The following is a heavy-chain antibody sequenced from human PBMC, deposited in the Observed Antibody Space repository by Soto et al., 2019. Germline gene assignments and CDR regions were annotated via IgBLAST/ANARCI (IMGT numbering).Heavy chain of an antibody. CDR3: AHRPYYGDYGGSFDY. Sequence: QITLKESGPTLVKPTQTLTLTCSFSGFSLSTSGVGVGWIRQPPGKALECLAVIFWDDDKRYSPSLKSRLTIXXDXPXXRVVLTMTNMDPVDTATYYCAHRPYYGDYGGSFDYWGQGTLVTVSS. V-gene: IGHV2-5*02. D-gene: IGHD4-17*01. CDR1: GFSLSTSGVG. J-gene: IGHJ4*02. CDR2: IFWDDDK.